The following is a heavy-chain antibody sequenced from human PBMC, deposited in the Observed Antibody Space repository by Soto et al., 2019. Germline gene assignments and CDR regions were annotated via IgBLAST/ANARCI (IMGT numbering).Heavy chain of an antibody. D-gene: IGHD6-19*01. CDR2: MNPNSGNT. CDR1: GYTFTSYD. V-gene: IGHV1-8*01. Sequence: QVQLVQSGAEVKKPGASVKVSCKASGYTFTSYDINWVRQATGQGLEWMGWMNPNSGNTGYAQKFQGRITMAGNTPIATHYIALSSPRSEDTAVYYCASSGSGWYLYWGQGTLVTVSS. CDR3: ASSGSGWYLY. J-gene: IGHJ4*02.